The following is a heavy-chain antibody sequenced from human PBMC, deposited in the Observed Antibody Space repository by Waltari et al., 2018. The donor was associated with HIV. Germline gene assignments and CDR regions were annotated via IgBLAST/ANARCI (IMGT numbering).Heavy chain of an antibody. J-gene: IGHJ4*02. Sequence: EVQLVESGGGLVQPGGSLRLSCAASGFTFSSYSMNWVRQAPGKGPEWVSYISSSGSTIYYADSVRGRFTISRDNAKNSLYLQLNSLRAEDTAVYYCARDYSGTYADFDYWGQGTLVTVSS. CDR1: GFTFSSYS. CDR2: ISSSGSTI. CDR3: ARDYSGTYADFDY. V-gene: IGHV3-48*01. D-gene: IGHD1-26*01.